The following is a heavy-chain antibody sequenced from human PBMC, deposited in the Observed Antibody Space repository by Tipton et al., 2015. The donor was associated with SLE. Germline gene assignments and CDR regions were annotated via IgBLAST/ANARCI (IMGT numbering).Heavy chain of an antibody. CDR3: ARGIAVAGPFDY. CDR1: GGSISSSSYY. J-gene: IGHJ4*02. D-gene: IGHD6-19*01. Sequence: TLSLTCTVSGGSISSSSYYWDWIRQPPGEGLEWIGSIYYSGSTYYNPSLKSRVTISVDTSKNQFSLKLSSVTAADTAVYYCARGIAVAGPFDYWGQGTLVTVSS. V-gene: IGHV4-39*07. CDR2: IYYSGST.